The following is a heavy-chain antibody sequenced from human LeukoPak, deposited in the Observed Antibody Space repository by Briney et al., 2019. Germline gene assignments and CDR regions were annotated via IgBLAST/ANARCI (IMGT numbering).Heavy chain of an antibody. D-gene: IGHD3-22*01. Sequence: SETLSLTCTVSGGSISSYYWSWIRQPPGKGLEWIGYIYYSGSTNYNPSLKSRVTISVDTSKNQFSLKLSSVTAADTAVYYCARERAWAYYYDSSGYIDYWGQGTLVTVSS. CDR1: GGSISSYY. CDR3: ARERAWAYYYDSSGYIDY. J-gene: IGHJ4*02. V-gene: IGHV4-59*01. CDR2: IYYSGST.